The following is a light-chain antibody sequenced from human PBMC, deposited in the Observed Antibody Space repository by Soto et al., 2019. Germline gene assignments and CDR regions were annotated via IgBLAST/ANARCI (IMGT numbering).Light chain of an antibody. CDR2: GAS. J-gene: IGKJ1*01. V-gene: IGKV3-20*01. Sequence: EIVLTQSPGTLSLSPGERATLSCRASQSVSSSYLAWYQQKPGQAPRLLIYGASSRATGIPDRFSGSGSGTDFTLIISRLEPEDFSVYYCQQNGSSPRTFGQGTKV. CDR1: QSVSSSY. CDR3: QQNGSSPRT.